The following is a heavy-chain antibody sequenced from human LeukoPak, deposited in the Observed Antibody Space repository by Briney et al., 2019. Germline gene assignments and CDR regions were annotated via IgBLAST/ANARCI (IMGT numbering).Heavy chain of an antibody. Sequence: GGSLRLSCAASGFTFSSYAMSWVRQAPGKGLEWVAAICCSGGSTYYADSVKGRFTISRDNSKNTLYLQMNSLRAEDTAVYYCAKDRGIAAAGTSFFDYWGQGTLVTVSS. J-gene: IGHJ4*02. CDR1: GFTFSSYA. D-gene: IGHD6-13*01. CDR2: ICCSGGST. V-gene: IGHV3-23*01. CDR3: AKDRGIAAAGTSFFDY.